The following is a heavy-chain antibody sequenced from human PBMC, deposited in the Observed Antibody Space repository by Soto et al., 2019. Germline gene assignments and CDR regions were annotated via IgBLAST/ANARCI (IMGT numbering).Heavy chain of an antibody. CDR2: INHSGST. D-gene: IGHD2-21*01. Sequence: PSETLSLTCTVSGGSISSYYWSWIRQPPGKGLEWIGEINHSGSTNYNPSLKSRVTISVDTSKNQFSLKLSSVTAADTAAYYCAIVRRHIVVVIATGLGWFDPWGQGTLVTVSS. V-gene: IGHV4-59*12. CDR3: AIVRRHIVVVIATGLGWFDP. CDR1: GGSISSYY. J-gene: IGHJ5*02.